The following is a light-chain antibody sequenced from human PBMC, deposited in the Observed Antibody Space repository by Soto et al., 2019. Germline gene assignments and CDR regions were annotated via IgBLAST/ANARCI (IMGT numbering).Light chain of an antibody. V-gene: IGLV2-23*02. CDR1: SSDVGSYNL. CDR2: EVN. Sequence: QSALTQPASVSGSSGQSITISCTGTSSDVGSYNLVSWFQQHPGKAPRLMIYEVNKRPSGVSNRFSGSKSGYTASLTISGVQAEDEAEYYCCSFAGTTTYVLFGGGTKLTVL. J-gene: IGLJ2*01. CDR3: CSFAGTTTYVL.